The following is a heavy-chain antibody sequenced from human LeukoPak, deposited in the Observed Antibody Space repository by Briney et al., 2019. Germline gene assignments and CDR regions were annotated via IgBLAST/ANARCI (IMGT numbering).Heavy chain of an antibody. CDR3: ARGRVGYYYGSGTLNWLDP. CDR1: GGSFSGYY. CDR2: INHIGST. J-gene: IGHJ5*02. V-gene: IGHV4-34*01. D-gene: IGHD3-10*01. Sequence: SETLSLTCAVYGGSFSGYYWSWIRQPPGNGLEWIGEINHIGSTNYNPSLKSRVTISVDTSKNQFSLKLSSVAAADTAVYYCARGRVGYYYGSGTLNWLDPWGQGTLVTVSS.